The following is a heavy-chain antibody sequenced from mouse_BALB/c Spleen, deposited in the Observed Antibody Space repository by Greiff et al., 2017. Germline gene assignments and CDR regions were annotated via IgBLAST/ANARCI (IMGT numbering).Heavy chain of an antibody. CDR2: ISSGSSTI. J-gene: IGHJ2*01. D-gene: IGHD4-1*01. Sequence: EVQVVESGGGLVQPGGSRKLSCAASGFTFSSFGMHWVRQAPEKGLEWVAYISSGSSTIYYADTVKGRFTISRDNPKNTLFLQMTSLRSEDTAMYYCARDWDRDFDYWGQGTTLTVSS. CDR1: GFTFSSFG. CDR3: ARDWDRDFDY. V-gene: IGHV5-17*02.